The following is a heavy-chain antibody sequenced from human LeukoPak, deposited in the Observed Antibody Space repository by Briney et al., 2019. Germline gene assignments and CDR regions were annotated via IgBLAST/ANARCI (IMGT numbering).Heavy chain of an antibody. CDR2: IYSGGSP. V-gene: IGHV3-53*01. CDR3: ARVVDHDYSDYYLDY. J-gene: IGHJ4*02. D-gene: IGHD4-11*01. Sequence: GGSLRLSCAASGFTFSRYWMSWVRQAPGKGLEWVSVIYSGGSPYYADSVKGRFTISRDNSKNTLYLQMNSLRAEDTAVYYCARVVDHDYSDYYLDYWGQGTLVTVSS. CDR1: GFTFSRYW.